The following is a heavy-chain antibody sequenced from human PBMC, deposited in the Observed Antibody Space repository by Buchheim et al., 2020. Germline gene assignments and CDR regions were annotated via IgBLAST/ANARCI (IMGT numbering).Heavy chain of an antibody. CDR1: GGSFSGYY. J-gene: IGHJ6*02. D-gene: IGHD2-2*01. V-gene: IGHV4-34*01. CDR3: ARGLVSTRGYYYYYGMDV. Sequence: QVQLQQWGAGLLKPSETLSLTCAVYGGSFSGYYWSWIRQPPGKGLEWIEEINHSGSTNYNPSLKSRVTISVDTSKNQFSLKLSSVTAADTAVYYCARGLVSTRGYYYYYGMDVWGQGTT. CDR2: INHSGST.